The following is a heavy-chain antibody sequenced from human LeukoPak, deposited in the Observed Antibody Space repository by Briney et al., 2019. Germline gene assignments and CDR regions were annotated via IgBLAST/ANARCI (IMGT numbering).Heavy chain of an antibody. V-gene: IGHV3-30*03. CDR3: ARYLSGSFDY. Sequence: PGGSQRLSCAAAGFTFSTYNIHWVRQAPGKGLEWVAVISYDGRNKYFADSVKGRFTISRDNSKNTLYLQMNSLRAEDTAVYYCARYLSGSFDYWGQGTLVTVSS. J-gene: IGHJ4*02. D-gene: IGHD3-22*01. CDR2: ISYDGRNK. CDR1: GFTFSTYN.